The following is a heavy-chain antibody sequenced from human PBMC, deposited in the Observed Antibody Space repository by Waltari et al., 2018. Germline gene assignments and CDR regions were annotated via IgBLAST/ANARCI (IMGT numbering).Heavy chain of an antibody. D-gene: IGHD3-22*01. Sequence: QVQLVESGGGVVQPGRSLRPSCAASEYTFSSYAMRWVRQAPGKGLEWVAVISYNERNIYYVDSVKGRFTIARDNSKKMLYLQMYNLRAEDTAVYYCARDYCDRTNCHGMDVWGQGTTVTVSS. J-gene: IGHJ6*02. CDR1: EYTFSSYA. CDR2: ISYNERNI. CDR3: ARDYCDRTNCHGMDV. V-gene: IGHV3-30*04.